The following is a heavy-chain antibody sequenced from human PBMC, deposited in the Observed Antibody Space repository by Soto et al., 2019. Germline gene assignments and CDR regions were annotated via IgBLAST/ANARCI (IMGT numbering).Heavy chain of an antibody. V-gene: IGHV1-69*13. CDR3: ARDSSGQSSDYYYGMDV. J-gene: IGHJ6*02. Sequence: ASVKVSVQATGGGFSSYAISWVRQAPGQGLEWMGGIIPIFGTANYAQKFQGRVTITADESTSTAYMELSSLRSEDTAVYYCARDSSGQSSDYYYGMDVWGRGTTVTVSS. CDR2: IIPIFGTA. D-gene: IGHD3-22*01. CDR1: GGGFSSYA.